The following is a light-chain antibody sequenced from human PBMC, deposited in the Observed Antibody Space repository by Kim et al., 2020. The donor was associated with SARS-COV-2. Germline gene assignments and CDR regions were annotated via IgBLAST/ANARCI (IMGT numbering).Light chain of an antibody. V-gene: IGLV3-1*01. J-gene: IGLJ2*01. Sequence: SYELTQPPSVSVSPGQTATITCSADKLGNTYVSWYQVRPGQSPLLVISVDRHRPSWIPERFSGANSVNTATPIIREPQLTAEADYYCLSWLRGSGLVFGG. CDR3: LSWLRGSGLV. CDR2: VDR. CDR1: KLGNTY.